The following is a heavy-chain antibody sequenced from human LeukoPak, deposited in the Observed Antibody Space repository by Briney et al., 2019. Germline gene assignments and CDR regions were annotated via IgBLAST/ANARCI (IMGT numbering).Heavy chain of an antibody. J-gene: IGHJ6*03. V-gene: IGHV1-2*02. CDR1: GYTFTGYY. CDR3: ARDSGYYYDSSGYPYYYYYYYMDV. D-gene: IGHD3-22*01. Sequence: GASVKVSCKASGYTFTGYYMHWVRQAPGQGLEWMGWINPNSGGTNYAQKFQGRVTMTRDMSISTAYMELSRLRSDDTAVYYCARDSGYYYDSSGYPYYYYYYYMDVWGKGTTVTVSS. CDR2: INPNSGGT.